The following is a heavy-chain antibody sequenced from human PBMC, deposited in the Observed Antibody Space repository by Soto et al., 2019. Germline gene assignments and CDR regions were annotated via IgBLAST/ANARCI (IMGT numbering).Heavy chain of an antibody. CDR3: ARAPGIAAALGAFDI. D-gene: IGHD6-13*01. J-gene: IGHJ3*02. CDR2: IGTAGDT. Sequence: EVQLVESGGGLVQPGGSLRLSCAASGFTFSSYDMHWVRQATGKGLEWVSAIGTAGDTYYPGSVKGRFTISRENAKNSLYLQMNSLRAVDTAVYYCARAPGIAAALGAFDIWGQGTMVTVSS. V-gene: IGHV3-13*01. CDR1: GFTFSSYD.